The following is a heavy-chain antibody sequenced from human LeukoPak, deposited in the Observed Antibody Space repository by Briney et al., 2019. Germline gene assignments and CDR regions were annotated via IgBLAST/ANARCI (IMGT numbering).Heavy chain of an antibody. J-gene: IGHJ4*02. CDR1: GFTFSDYW. CDR3: TRSFGGSGDY. Sequence: GGSLRLSCAVSGFTFSDYWMHWVRQASGKGLVWISRINTDGSVTDYADSVKGRFTISRDNAKNTLYPQMSSLITEDTALYYCTRSFGGSGDYWGQGTLVTVSS. CDR2: INTDGSVT. D-gene: IGHD4-23*01. V-gene: IGHV3-74*01.